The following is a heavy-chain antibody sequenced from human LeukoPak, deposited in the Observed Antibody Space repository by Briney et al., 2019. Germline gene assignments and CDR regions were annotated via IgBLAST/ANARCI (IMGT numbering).Heavy chain of an antibody. CDR1: RFPFRTYN. D-gene: IGHD3-10*01. V-gene: IGHV3-30*19. CDR3: ARDRGAFDY. CDR2: ISNDGSDK. J-gene: IGHJ4*02. Sequence: GGSLRLPCAASRFPFRTYNMHWVRQAPGKGLEWVAVISNDGSDKYYADSVKGRFTISRDNSQNTLYLQMNTLKTEDTAVYFCARDRGAFDYWGQGTLVTVSS.